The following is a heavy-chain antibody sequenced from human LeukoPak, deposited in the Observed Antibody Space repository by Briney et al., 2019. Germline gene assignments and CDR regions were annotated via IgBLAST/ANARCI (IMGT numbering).Heavy chain of an antibody. V-gene: IGHV1-2*06. CDR1: GYTFTGYY. Sequence: ASVKVSCKASGYTFTGYYMHWVRQAPGQGLEWMGRINPNSGGTNYAQKFQGRVTMTRDTSISTAYMELSRLRSDDTAVYYCARDRVREWEPPYYYYGMDVWGQGTTVTVSS. D-gene: IGHD1-26*01. CDR3: ARDRVREWEPPYYYYGMDV. CDR2: INPNSGGT. J-gene: IGHJ6*02.